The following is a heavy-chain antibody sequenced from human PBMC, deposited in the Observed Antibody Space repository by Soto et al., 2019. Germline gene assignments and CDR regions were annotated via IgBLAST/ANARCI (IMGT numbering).Heavy chain of an antibody. CDR2: IKYDGSEK. CDR1: GFTFSSHC. CDR3: ARGVTTFDC. D-gene: IGHD4-17*01. J-gene: IGHJ4*02. Sequence: GGSLRLSCAASGFTFSSHCMSWVRQAPGKGLEWVANIKYDGSEKYYVDSVKGRFTVSRDNAKNSLYLQMNSLRAEDTAVYYCARGVTTFDCWGQGTLVTVSS. V-gene: IGHV3-7*01.